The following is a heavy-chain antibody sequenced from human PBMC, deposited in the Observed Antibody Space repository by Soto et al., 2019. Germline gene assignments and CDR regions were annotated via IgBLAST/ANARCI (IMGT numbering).Heavy chain of an antibody. CDR2: INHSGST. Sequence: TLSLTCAVYGGSFSGYYWSWIRQPPGKGLEWIGEINHSGSTNYNPSLKSRVTISVDTSKNQFSLKLSSVTAADTAVYYCASLKTYYYDSSSGYFDYWGQGTLVTVSS. CDR3: ASLKTYYYDSSSGYFDY. D-gene: IGHD3-22*01. CDR1: GGSFSGYY. J-gene: IGHJ4*02. V-gene: IGHV4-34*01.